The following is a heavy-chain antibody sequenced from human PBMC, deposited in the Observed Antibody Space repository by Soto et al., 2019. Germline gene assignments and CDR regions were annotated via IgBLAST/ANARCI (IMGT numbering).Heavy chain of an antibody. J-gene: IGHJ3*02. CDR1: GFTFSSYG. CDR3: AKPLWSGYYEDAFDI. V-gene: IGHV3-30*18. Sequence: PGGSLRLSCAAPGFTFSSYGMHWVRQAPGKGLEWVAVISYDGSNKYYADSVKGRFTISRDNSKNTLYLQMNSLRAEDTAVYYCAKPLWSGYYEDAFDIWGQGTMVTVSS. CDR2: ISYDGSNK. D-gene: IGHD3-3*01.